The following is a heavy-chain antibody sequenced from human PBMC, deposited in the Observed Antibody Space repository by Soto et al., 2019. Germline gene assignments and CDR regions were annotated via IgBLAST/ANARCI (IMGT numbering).Heavy chain of an antibody. D-gene: IGHD1-26*01. CDR1: GDTISTGGYS. CDR3: ARVSGSYYYGMDV. V-gene: IGHV4-30-2*01. CDR2: TYHSGNP. J-gene: IGHJ6*02. Sequence: PSETLSLTCAVSGDTISTGGYSWAWIRQPPGKALEWIGHTYHSGNPYYNPSLKSRVIISVDRSKNQFSLKLSSVTAADTAVYSCARVSGSYYYGMDVWGQGITVTVSS.